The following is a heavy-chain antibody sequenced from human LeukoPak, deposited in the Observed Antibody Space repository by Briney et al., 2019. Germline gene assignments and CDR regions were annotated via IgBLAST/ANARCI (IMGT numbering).Heavy chain of an antibody. CDR3: ARRITMVRGVPPADGMDV. CDR1: GGTFSSYA. Sequence: SVKVSCKASGGTFSSYAISWVRQAPGQGLEWMGRIIPILGIANYAQKFQGRATITADKSTSTAYMELSSLRSEDTAVYYCARRITMVRGVPPADGMDVWGQGTTVTVSS. CDR2: IIPILGIA. J-gene: IGHJ6*02. V-gene: IGHV1-69*04. D-gene: IGHD3-10*01.